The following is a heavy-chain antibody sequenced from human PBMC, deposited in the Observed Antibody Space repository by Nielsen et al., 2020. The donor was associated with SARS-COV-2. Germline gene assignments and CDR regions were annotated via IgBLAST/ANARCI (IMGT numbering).Heavy chain of an antibody. CDR3: ATFYGSGGYPSYYYGMDV. CDR2: TSYDGSRQ. J-gene: IGHJ6*02. V-gene: IGHV3-30*04. Sequence: GGSLRLSCAASGFTFSRFQMHWVRQAPGKGLEWVAITSYDGSRQIYADSVKGRFIISRDNSKNTLYLQMNSLRAEDTALCHCATFYGSGGYPSYYYGMDVWGQGTTVTVSS. CDR1: GFTFSRFQ. D-gene: IGHD3-10*01.